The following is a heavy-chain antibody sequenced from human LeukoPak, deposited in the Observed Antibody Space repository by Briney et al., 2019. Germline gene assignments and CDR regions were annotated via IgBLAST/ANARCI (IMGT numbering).Heavy chain of an antibody. Sequence: GGSLRLSCTASGFTFGDYAMSWVRQAPGKGLEWVGFIRSKAYGGTTEYAASVKGRFTISRDDSKSIAYLQMNSLKTEDTAVYYCTRTYYDSKAFDYWGQGTLVTVSS. J-gene: IGHJ4*02. CDR1: GFTFGDYA. CDR3: TRTYYDSKAFDY. CDR2: IRSKAYGGTT. D-gene: IGHD3-22*01. V-gene: IGHV3-49*04.